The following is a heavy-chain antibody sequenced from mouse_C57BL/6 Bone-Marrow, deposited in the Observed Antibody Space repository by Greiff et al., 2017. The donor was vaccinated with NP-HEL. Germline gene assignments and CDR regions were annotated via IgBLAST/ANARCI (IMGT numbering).Heavy chain of an antibody. CDR3: VRQYDYAYAMDY. V-gene: IGHV10-1*01. CDR2: IRSKSNNYAT. J-gene: IGHJ4*01. D-gene: IGHD2-4*01. Sequence: EVQRVESGGGLVQPKGSLKLSCAASGFSFNTYAMNWVRQAPGKGLEWVARIRSKSNNYATYYADSVKDRFTISRDDSESMLYLQMNNLKTEDTAMYYCVRQYDYAYAMDYWGQGTSVTVSS. CDR1: GFSFNTYA.